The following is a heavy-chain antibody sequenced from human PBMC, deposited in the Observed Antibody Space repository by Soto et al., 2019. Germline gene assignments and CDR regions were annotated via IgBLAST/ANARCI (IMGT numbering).Heavy chain of an antibody. D-gene: IGHD6-25*01. Sequence: QITLKESGPTLVKPTQTLTLTCTFSGFSRSTSGVSVGWIRQPPGKALEWLAFIYWNDDKSYSPSLTSRLTVTKDNSKKHVVLTMTNMDPAYPATYSCAHRGGSRGSLDYWGQGTLVTVYS. CDR2: IYWNDDK. V-gene: IGHV2-5*01. CDR3: AHRGGSRGSLDY. J-gene: IGHJ4*02. CDR1: GFSRSTSGVS.